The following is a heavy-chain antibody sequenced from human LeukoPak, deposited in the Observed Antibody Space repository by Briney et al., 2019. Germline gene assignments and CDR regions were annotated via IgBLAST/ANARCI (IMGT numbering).Heavy chain of an antibody. Sequence: SETLSLTCAVYGGSFSGYYWSWIRQPPGKGLEWIGEINHSGSTNYNPCLKSRVTISVDTSKNQFSLKLSSVTAADTAVYYCARGPARYYDFWSGYYHFDYWGQGTLVTVSS. J-gene: IGHJ4*02. D-gene: IGHD3-3*01. CDR2: INHSGST. CDR1: GGSFSGYY. V-gene: IGHV4-34*01. CDR3: ARGPARYYDFWSGYYHFDY.